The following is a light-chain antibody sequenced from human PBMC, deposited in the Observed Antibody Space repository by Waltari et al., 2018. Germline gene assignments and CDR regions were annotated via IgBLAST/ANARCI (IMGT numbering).Light chain of an antibody. J-gene: IGLJ2*01. CDR3: QTGGTGTVV. Sequence: QLVLTQSPSASASLGASFKLTCTLSRGHSSNAIAWHQQQPEKGPRFLTKLNNDGSHSKGDGIPDRFSGSSSGAERYLIISSLQSEDEADYYCQTGGTGTVVFGGGTKLTVL. V-gene: IGLV4-69*02. CDR2: LNNDGSH. CDR1: RGHSSNA.